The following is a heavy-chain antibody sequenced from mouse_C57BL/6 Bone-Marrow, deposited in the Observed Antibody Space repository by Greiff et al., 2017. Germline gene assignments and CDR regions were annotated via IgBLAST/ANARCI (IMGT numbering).Heavy chain of an antibody. CDR1: GYTFTSYG. V-gene: IGHV1-81*01. CDR3: ARRSLGAGFAY. D-gene: IGHD4-1*01. Sequence: QVQLQQSGAELARPGASVKLSCKASGYTFTSYGISWVKQRTGQGLEWIGDIYPRSGNTYYNDKLKGKATLTAAKSSSTAYLELRTLTSEDSAVYFWARRSLGAGFAYWGEGGLVTVSA. J-gene: IGHJ3*01. CDR2: IYPRSGNT.